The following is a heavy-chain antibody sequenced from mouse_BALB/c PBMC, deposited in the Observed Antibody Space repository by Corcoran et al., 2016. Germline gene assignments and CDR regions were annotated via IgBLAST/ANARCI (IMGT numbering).Heavy chain of an antibody. CDR2: IDPANGNT. J-gene: IGHJ2*01. CDR1: GFNIKDTY. Sequence: EVQLQQSGAELVKPGASVKLSCTASGFNIKDTYMHWVKQRPEQGREWLGRIDPANGNTKYDPKFQGKATITAYTSSNTAYLQLSSLTSEDTAVYYCARSWDVDYWGQGTTLTVSS. D-gene: IGHD4-1*01. CDR3: ARSWDVDY. V-gene: IGHV14-3*02.